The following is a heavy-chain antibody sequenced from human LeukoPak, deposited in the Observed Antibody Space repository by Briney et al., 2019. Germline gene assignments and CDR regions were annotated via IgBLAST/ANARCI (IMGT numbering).Heavy chain of an antibody. CDR1: GFTFSSYA. V-gene: IGHV3-21*01. J-gene: IGHJ4*02. CDR3: ASEEGDSDY. Sequence: PGGSLRLSCAASGFTFSSYAMSWVRQAPGKGLEWVSSISSSSSYIYYADSVKGRFTISRDNAKNSLYLQMNSLRAEDTAVYYCASEEGDSDYWGQGTLVTVSS. CDR2: ISSSSSYI.